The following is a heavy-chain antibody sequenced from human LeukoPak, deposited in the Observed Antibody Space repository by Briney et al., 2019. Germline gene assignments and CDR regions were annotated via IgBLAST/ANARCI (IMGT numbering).Heavy chain of an antibody. CDR1: GFTFSSYS. Sequence: PGGSLRLSCAASGFTFSSYSMTWVRQAPGKGLEWVSSISSSSSYIYYADSVKGRFTISRDNAKNSLYLQMNSLRAEDTAVYYCARGDDSSGYYYYYYYGMDVWGQGTTVTVSS. D-gene: IGHD3-22*01. CDR3: ARGDDSSGYYYYYYYGMDV. V-gene: IGHV3-21*01. CDR2: ISSSSSYI. J-gene: IGHJ6*02.